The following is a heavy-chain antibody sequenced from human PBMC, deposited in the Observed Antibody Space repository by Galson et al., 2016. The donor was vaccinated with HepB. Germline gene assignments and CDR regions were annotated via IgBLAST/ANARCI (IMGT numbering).Heavy chain of an antibody. Sequence: LRLSCAASGFTVSNNYMRWVRQAPGKALEWVSLIYSSGNTHYADSEKGRFAISRDSSKNTVYLQMNSLRVDDTAVYYCARGGGAAAAAWGQGTLVTVSS. D-gene: IGHD6-13*01. CDR2: IYSSGNT. CDR1: GFTVSNNY. J-gene: IGHJ5*02. V-gene: IGHV3-53*01. CDR3: ARGGGAAAAA.